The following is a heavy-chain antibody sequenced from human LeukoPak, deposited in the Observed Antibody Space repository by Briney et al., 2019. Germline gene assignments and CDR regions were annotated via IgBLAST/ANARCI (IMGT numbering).Heavy chain of an antibody. CDR3: ARFFAGYSSSWLLTHTKGAFDI. CDR2: MNPNSGNT. Sequence: ASVKVSCKASGYTFTSYDINWVRQATGQGLEWMGWMNPNSGNTGYAQKFQGRVTMTRNTSISTAYMELSSLRSEDTAVYYCARFFAGYSSSWLLTHTKGAFDIWGQGTMVTVSS. CDR1: GYTFTSYD. D-gene: IGHD6-13*01. J-gene: IGHJ3*02. V-gene: IGHV1-8*01.